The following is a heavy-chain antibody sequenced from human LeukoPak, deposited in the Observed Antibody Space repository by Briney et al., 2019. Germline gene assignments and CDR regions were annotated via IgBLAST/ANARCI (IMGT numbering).Heavy chain of an antibody. Sequence: GGSLRLSCAASGFTFSSYAMHWVRQAPGKGLEWVAVISYDGSNKYYADSVKGRFTISRDNSENTLYLQMNSLRAEDTAVYYCGKDDSSVVTPLFHHWGQGTLVTVSS. CDR3: GKDDSSVVTPLFHH. J-gene: IGHJ1*01. D-gene: IGHD4-23*01. V-gene: IGHV3-30-3*01. CDR1: GFTFSSYA. CDR2: ISYDGSNK.